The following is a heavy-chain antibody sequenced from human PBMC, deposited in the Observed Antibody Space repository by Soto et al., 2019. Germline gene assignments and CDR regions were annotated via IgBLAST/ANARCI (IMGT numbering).Heavy chain of an antibody. V-gene: IGHV1-2*04. CDR1: GYTFTGYY. D-gene: IGHD3-16*01. J-gene: IGHJ6*02. Sequence: ASVKVSCKASGYTFTGYYMHWVRQAPGQGLEWMGWINPNSGGTNYAQKFQGWVTMTRDTSISTAYMELSRLRSDDTAVYYCARGGEYYDYVFSAVDVWGQGTTVTVSS. CDR2: INPNSGGT. CDR3: ARGGEYYDYVFSAVDV.